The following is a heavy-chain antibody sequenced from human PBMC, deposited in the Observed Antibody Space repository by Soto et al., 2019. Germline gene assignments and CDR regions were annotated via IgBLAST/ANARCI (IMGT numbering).Heavy chain of an antibody. CDR1: GFSLSTSGVG. Sequence: QITLKESGPTLVKPTQTLTLTCTFSGFSLSTSGVGVGWIRQPPGKALEWLALIYWDDDKRYSPSLKSRLTIPKDTTKNRVVLTMTNMEPVDTATYYCAHRRPMVRGASNWFDPWGQGTLVTVSS. CDR3: AHRRPMVRGASNWFDP. J-gene: IGHJ5*02. V-gene: IGHV2-5*02. D-gene: IGHD3-10*01. CDR2: IYWDDDK.